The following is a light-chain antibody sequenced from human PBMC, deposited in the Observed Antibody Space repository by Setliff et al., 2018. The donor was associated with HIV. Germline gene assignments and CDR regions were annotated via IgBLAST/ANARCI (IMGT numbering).Light chain of an antibody. CDR1: QSVSSSY. CDR3: QQYGSSPRT. V-gene: IGKV3D-20*01. Sequence: EVILTQSPGTLSLSPGDRATLSCRASQSVSSSYLAWYQQKPGLAPRLLIYDASKRATGIPDRFSGSGSGTDFTLTINRLEPEDFAVFYCQQYGSSPRTFGQWTKVDIK. J-gene: IGKJ1*01. CDR2: DAS.